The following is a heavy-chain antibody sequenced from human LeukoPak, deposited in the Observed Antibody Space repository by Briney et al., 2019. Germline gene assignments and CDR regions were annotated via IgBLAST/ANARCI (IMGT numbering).Heavy chain of an antibody. Sequence: GGSLRLSCAASGFTFSSYWMNWVRQAPGKGLEWVANIKQDGSETYYVDSVKGRFTISRDNAKNSLNLQLNSLRVEDTAVYYCGRAGGARSSWSYWGQGTLVTVSS. V-gene: IGHV3-7*01. J-gene: IGHJ4*02. CDR2: IKQDGSET. D-gene: IGHD6-13*01. CDR1: GFTFSSYW. CDR3: GRAGGARSSWSY.